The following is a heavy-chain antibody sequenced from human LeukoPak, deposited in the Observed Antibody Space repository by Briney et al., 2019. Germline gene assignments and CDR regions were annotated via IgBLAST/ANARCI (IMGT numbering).Heavy chain of an antibody. V-gene: IGHV1-18*01. CDR3: ARGPGYCSGGSCRDYYYGMDV. J-gene: IGHJ6*02. Sequence: GASVKVSCKASGYTFISYGISWVRQAPGQGLEWMGWISAYNGNTNYAQKLQGRVTMTTDTSTSTAYMELRSLRSDDTAVYYCARGPGYCSGGSCRDYYYGMDVWGQGTTVTVSS. D-gene: IGHD2-15*01. CDR2: ISAYNGNT. CDR1: GYTFISYG.